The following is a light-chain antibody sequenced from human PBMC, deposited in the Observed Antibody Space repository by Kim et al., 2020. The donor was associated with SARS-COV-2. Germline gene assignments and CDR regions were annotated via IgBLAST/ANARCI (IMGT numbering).Light chain of an antibody. Sequence: GGEDLPTGAASTGTATRRYSPNWYQQQPRPAPRALIYATSNNPCWPPARFSGSLLGGEAVPTLSDVPAEDEDYFYCLLYYGGWVFGGGTQLTVL. J-gene: IGLJ3*02. V-gene: IGLV7-43*01. CDR3: LLYYGGWV. CDR1: TGTATRRYS. CDR2: ATS.